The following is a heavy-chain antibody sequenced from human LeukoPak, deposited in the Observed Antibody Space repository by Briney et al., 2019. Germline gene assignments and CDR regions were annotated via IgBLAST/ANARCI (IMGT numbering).Heavy chain of an antibody. CDR1: GFTFSSYW. Sequence: GGSLRLSCAASGFTFSSYWMHWVRQAPGKGLVWVSRINSDGSSTSYADSVKGRFTISRDNAKNTLYLQMNSLRAEDTAVYYCARDDPNTIFGVAASTHWFDPRGQGTLVTVSS. J-gene: IGHJ5*02. D-gene: IGHD3-3*01. CDR2: INSDGSST. V-gene: IGHV3-74*01. CDR3: ARDDPNTIFGVAASTHWFDP.